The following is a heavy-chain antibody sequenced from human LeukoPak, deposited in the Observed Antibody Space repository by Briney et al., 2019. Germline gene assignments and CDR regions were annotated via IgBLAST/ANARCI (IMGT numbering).Heavy chain of an antibody. CDR3: ARGLITFGGVIVEPPWFDP. CDR1: GGSISSYY. CDR2: IYYSGST. D-gene: IGHD3-16*02. Sequence: PSETLSLTCTVSGGSISSYYWSWIRQPPGKGLEWIGYIYYSGSTNYNPSLKSRVTISVDTSKNQFSLKLSSVTAADTAVYYCARGLITFGGVIVEPPWFDPWGQGTLVTVSS. J-gene: IGHJ5*02. V-gene: IGHV4-59*01.